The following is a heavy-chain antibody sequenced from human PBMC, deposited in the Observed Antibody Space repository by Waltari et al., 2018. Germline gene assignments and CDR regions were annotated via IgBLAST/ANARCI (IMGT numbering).Heavy chain of an antibody. CDR3: ASTTRTTSYYQYGMDV. CDR2: IGSSGHTI. Sequence: QERLVESGGGLVKPGGSLRLSCAASGFMFSDYYMNWIRQAPGKGLEVVSYIGSSGHTIYYADSVKGRFTISRDNAKNSLYLQMNSLRADDTAVYYCASTTRTTSYYQYGMDVWGQGTTVTVS. CDR1: GFMFSDYY. V-gene: IGHV3-11*01. D-gene: IGHD1-1*01. J-gene: IGHJ6*02.